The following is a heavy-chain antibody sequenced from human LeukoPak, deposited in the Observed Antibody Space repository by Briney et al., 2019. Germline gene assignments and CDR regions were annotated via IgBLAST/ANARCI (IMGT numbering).Heavy chain of an antibody. J-gene: IGHJ6*03. V-gene: IGHV4-59*01. Sequence: PSETLSFTCTVSCGSISSYYWSWIRQPPGKGLEWIGYIYYSGSTNYNPSLKSRVTISVDTSKNQFSLKLSSVTAADTAVYYCARMEKGNYYYYMDVWGKGTTVTVSS. CDR2: IYYSGST. D-gene: IGHD1-1*01. CDR3: ARMEKGNYYYYMDV. CDR1: CGSISSYY.